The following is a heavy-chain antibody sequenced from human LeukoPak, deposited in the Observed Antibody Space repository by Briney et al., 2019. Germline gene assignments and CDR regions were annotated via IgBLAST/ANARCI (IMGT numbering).Heavy chain of an antibody. D-gene: IGHD3-10*01. V-gene: IGHV3-23*01. CDR2: IIGSGGST. J-gene: IGHJ4*02. CDR3: AKVIYYGSENVDF. CDR1: GFTFSSYA. Sequence: GGSLRLSCAASGFTFSSYAMRWVRQAPGKGLEWVSSIIGSGGSTYYADSVNGRFTTSRDNSKNTLYLQINSLRAEDTALYYCAKVIYYGSENVDFWGQGTLVTVSS.